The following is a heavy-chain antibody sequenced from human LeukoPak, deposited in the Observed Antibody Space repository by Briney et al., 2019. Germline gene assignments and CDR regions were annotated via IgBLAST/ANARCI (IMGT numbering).Heavy chain of an antibody. V-gene: IGHV4-38-2*02. CDR2: IYHSGST. CDR1: GYSISSGYY. Sequence: SETLSLTCTVSGYSISSGYYWGWIRQPPGKGLEWIGSIYHSGSTYYNPSLKSRVTISADTSKNQFSLKLSSVTAADTAVYYCAREIVDYYDSSGLFDYWGQGTLVTVSS. CDR3: AREIVDYYDSSGLFDY. D-gene: IGHD3-22*01. J-gene: IGHJ4*02.